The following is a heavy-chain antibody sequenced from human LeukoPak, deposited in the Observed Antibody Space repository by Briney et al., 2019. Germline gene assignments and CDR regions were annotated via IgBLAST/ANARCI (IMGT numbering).Heavy chain of an antibody. CDR3: AELGITMIGGV. CDR2: ISGSGGRP. Sequence: PGGSLRLSCAASGFTFKNSAMSWVRQAPGRGLEWVSTISGSGGRPYYEDSVKGRFTISRDNSKNTLYLQMNSLRAEDTAVYYCAELGITMIGGVWGKGTTVTISS. CDR1: GFTFKNSA. V-gene: IGHV3-23*01. D-gene: IGHD3-10*02. J-gene: IGHJ6*04.